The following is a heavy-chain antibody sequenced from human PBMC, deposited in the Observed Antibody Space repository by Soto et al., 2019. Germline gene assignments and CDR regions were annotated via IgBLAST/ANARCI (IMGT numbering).Heavy chain of an antibody. CDR2: INPSGGST. V-gene: IGHV1-46*01. CDR1: GYTFTSYY. J-gene: IGHJ5*02. CDR3: ARGGSRDSGTYHNRWFDP. D-gene: IGHD3-10*01. Sequence: ASVKVSCKASGYTFTSYYMHWVRQAPGQGLEWMGVINPSGGSTSYAQKFQGRVTMTRDTSTSTVYMEVSSLRPEDTAVYYCARGGSRDSGTYHNRWFDPWGQGTRVTVS.